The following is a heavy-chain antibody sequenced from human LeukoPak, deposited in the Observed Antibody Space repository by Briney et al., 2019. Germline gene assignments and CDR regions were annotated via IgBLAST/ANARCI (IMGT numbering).Heavy chain of an antibody. CDR3: AREVDYYDTSDYFPLGY. J-gene: IGHJ4*02. CDR1: GYTFTDYY. Sequence: ASVKVSCKASGYTFTDYYIHWVRQAPGQGLEWMGWINPNNGGTNYAQKFQGRVTMTRDTSISTAYMELSRLRADDTAVYYCAREVDYYDTSDYFPLGYWGQGTLVTVSS. D-gene: IGHD3-22*01. V-gene: IGHV1-2*02. CDR2: INPNNGGT.